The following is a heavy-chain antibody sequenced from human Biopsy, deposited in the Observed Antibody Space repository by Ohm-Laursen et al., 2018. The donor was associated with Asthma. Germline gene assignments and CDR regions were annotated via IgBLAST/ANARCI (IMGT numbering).Heavy chain of an antibody. D-gene: IGHD6-25*01. V-gene: IGHV1-2*06. Sequence: ASVKVSCKASGYTFIGCHIHWMRQAPGQGLEWMGRINPNSGGTNYAQKFQGRVTMTRDTSISTAYMEVNRLRSDDTAVYYCARGQKAAGDRWFDPWGQGTLVTVSS. J-gene: IGHJ5*02. CDR2: INPNSGGT. CDR1: GYTFIGCH. CDR3: ARGQKAAGDRWFDP.